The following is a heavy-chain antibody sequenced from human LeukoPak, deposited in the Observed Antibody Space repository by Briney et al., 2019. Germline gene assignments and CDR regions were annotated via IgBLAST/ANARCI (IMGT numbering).Heavy chain of an antibody. Sequence: GGSLRLSRAASGFTFSTYSMNWVRQAPGKGLEWVANIKPDGSEKYCVDSVKGRFTISRDNAKKSLYLQMNSLRAENTAVYYCARGDFNDYGDYVDAFEIWGQGTMVTVSA. J-gene: IGHJ3*02. CDR1: GFTFSTYS. D-gene: IGHD4-17*01. CDR2: IKPDGSEK. V-gene: IGHV3-7*01. CDR3: ARGDFNDYGDYVDAFEI.